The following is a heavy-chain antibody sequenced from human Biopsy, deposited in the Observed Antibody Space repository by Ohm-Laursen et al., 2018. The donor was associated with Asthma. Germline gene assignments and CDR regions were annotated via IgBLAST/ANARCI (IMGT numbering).Heavy chain of an antibody. V-gene: IGHV3-30*18. Sequence: SLRLSCTASGFVFRSHAMHWVRQAPGKGLEWVAVVSYDGGVAHYADSMKGRFTISRDNAKSTLYLQMNRLRTDNTAVYYCAKRRGYSDLTDFDHWGQGTLVTVSS. CDR2: VSYDGGVA. CDR3: AKRRGYSDLTDFDH. CDR1: GFVFRSHA. J-gene: IGHJ4*02. D-gene: IGHD3-3*01.